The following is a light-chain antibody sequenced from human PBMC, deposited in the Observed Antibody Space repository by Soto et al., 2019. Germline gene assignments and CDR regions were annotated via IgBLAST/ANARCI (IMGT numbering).Light chain of an antibody. Sequence: DIQMTQSPSTLSASVGDRVTITCRASQSVGTWLAWFQQKPGKAPNLLIYQASSLQSGVPSRFSGSGSGTEFTLTISSLQTDDFGTYYCLEYDTFRTFGQGTKVDIK. CDR2: QAS. CDR3: LEYDTFRT. V-gene: IGKV1-5*03. CDR1: QSVGTW. J-gene: IGKJ1*01.